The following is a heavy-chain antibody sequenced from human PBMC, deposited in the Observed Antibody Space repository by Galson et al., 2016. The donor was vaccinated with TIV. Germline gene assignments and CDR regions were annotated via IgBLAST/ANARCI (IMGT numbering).Heavy chain of an antibody. V-gene: IGHV3-66*02. Sequence: SLRLSCAASGFSVSSNYMSWVRQAPGKGLEWVSVIYSGGSTHYADSVKGRFTISRDNSKKMLYLQMNSLRPEDTAVYYCARGDFGDYRDFFHYWGQGTLVTVSS. CDR1: GFSVSSNY. D-gene: IGHD4-17*01. J-gene: IGHJ4*02. CDR2: IYSGGST. CDR3: ARGDFGDYRDFFHY.